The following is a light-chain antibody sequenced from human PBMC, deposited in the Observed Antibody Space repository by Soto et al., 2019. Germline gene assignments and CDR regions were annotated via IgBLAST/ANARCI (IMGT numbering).Light chain of an antibody. V-gene: IGLV2-23*03. CDR3: CSYAGSSTIGYV. CDR2: EGS. Sequence: QSVLTQPASVSGSPGQSITISCTGTSSDVGSYNLVSWYQQHRGKAPKLIIYEGSKRPSGISNRFSGSKAGNTASLTISGLQAEDEADYYCCSYAGSSTIGYVFGTGTKVTVL. J-gene: IGLJ1*01. CDR1: SSDVGSYNL.